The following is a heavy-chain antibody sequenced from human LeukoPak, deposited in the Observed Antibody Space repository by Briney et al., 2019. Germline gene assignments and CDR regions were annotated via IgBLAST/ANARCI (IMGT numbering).Heavy chain of an antibody. V-gene: IGHV3-20*01. Sequence: GGSLRLSCAASGFTFDDYGMSWVRQAPGKGLEWASGINWNGGSTGYADSVKGRFTISRDNAKNSLYLQMNSLRAEDTALYHCARDRVYCSGGSCYPNWFDPWGQGTLVTVSS. CDR3: ARDRVYCSGGSCYPNWFDP. CDR2: INWNGGST. CDR1: GFTFDDYG. J-gene: IGHJ5*02. D-gene: IGHD2-15*01.